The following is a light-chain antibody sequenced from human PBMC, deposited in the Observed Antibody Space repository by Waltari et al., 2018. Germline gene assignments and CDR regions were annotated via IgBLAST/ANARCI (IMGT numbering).Light chain of an antibody. V-gene: IGKV2-28*01. CDR2: LVS. Sequence: IVMTQSPLSLPVTPGEPASISCRSSQSLLHSSGNTFLDWYVQKPGQAPQLLIYLVSNRASGVPDRFSGSGTGTDFTLKIRRVEAEDVGLYYCMQARQTPWTFGQGTKVEIK. CDR3: MQARQTPWT. J-gene: IGKJ1*01. CDR1: QSLLHSSGNTF.